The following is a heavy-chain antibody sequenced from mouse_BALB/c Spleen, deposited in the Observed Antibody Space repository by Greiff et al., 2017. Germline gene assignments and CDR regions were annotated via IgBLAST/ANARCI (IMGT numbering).Heavy chain of an antibody. V-gene: IGHV2-9*02. CDR1: GFSLTSYG. CDR3: ARDNYGNHGNYAMDY. Sequence: VQLQQSGPGLVAPSQSLSITCTVSGFSLTSYGVHWVRQPPGKGLEWLGVIWAGGSTNYNSALMSRLSISKDNSKSQVFLKMNSLQTDDTAMYYCARDNYGNHGNYAMDYWGQGTSVTVSS. J-gene: IGHJ4*01. D-gene: IGHD2-1*01. CDR2: IWAGGST.